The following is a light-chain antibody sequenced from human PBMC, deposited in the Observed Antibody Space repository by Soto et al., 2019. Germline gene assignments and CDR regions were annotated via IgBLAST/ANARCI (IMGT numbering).Light chain of an antibody. CDR1: SSDVGGYNY. J-gene: IGLJ1*01. Sequence: QSVLTQPPSASGSPGQSVTISCTGTSSDVGGYNYVSWYQQHPGKAPKLMIYEVSTRPSGVPDRFSGSKSGNTASLTVSGLQPEDEADYYCSSYAGSNKSVFGTGTKLTVL. CDR2: EVS. V-gene: IGLV2-8*01. CDR3: SSYAGSNKSV.